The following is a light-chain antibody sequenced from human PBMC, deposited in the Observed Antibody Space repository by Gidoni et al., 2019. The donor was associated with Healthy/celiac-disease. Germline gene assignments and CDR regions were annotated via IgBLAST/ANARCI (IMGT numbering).Light chain of an antibody. CDR2: AAA. CDR3: RQYYSNPPLT. J-gene: IGKJ4*01. Sequence: AIRMTQSPSSISASTGDRVTITCRTSQGISSYLAWSQQKPGKAPKLLIYAAATLQCGVPSRCSGSRSGTEFTLTISCMQYEDFAAVYCRQYYSNPPLTFGGGTKVEIK. V-gene: IGKV1-8*01. CDR1: QGISSY.